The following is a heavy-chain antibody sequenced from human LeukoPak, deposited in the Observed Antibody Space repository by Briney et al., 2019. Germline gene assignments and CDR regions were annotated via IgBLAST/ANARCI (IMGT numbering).Heavy chain of an antibody. CDR3: TRDLAAVPGPRMDV. CDR2: INPDGSER. J-gene: IGHJ6*02. Sequence: GGPPRLSCAASGFSFSSYYMSWVRQAPGKGLEWVALINPDGSERYYVDSVKGRFTISRDNAKNSLYLQMDSLRDDDTAMYFCTRDLAAVPGPRMDVWGQGTTVTVSS. D-gene: IGHD6-19*01. V-gene: IGHV3-7*03. CDR1: GFSFSSYY.